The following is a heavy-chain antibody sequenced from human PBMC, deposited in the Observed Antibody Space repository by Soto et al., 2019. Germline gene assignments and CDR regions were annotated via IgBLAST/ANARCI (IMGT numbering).Heavy chain of an antibody. CDR1: GGSISSGGYY. J-gene: IGHJ3*02. CDR3: ARDRGYCSSTSCHSESGAFDI. Sequence: PSATLSLTCTVSGGSISSGGYYWSWIRQHPGKGLEWIAYIYYSGSTYYNPSLKSRVTISVDTSKNQFSLTLSSVTAADTAVYYCARDRGYCSSTSCHSESGAFDIWGQGTMVT. CDR2: IYYSGST. D-gene: IGHD2-2*01. V-gene: IGHV4-31*03.